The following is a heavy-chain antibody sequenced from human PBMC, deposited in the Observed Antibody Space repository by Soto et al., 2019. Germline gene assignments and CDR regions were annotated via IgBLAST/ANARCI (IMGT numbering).Heavy chain of an antibody. D-gene: IGHD1-26*01. CDR1: GYTFSTHG. V-gene: IGHV1-18*01. Sequence: QVQLVQSGAEVKKPGASVKVSCKASGYTFSTHGISWVRQVPGQGLEWMGWFRGDNGHRNYARSLQGRVTMTTDTSTNTAYMELRSLRSDDTAVYYCARDLGYRRSGTCYREWFDPWGQGTLVTVSS. CDR2: FRGDNGHR. J-gene: IGHJ5*02. CDR3: ARDLGYRRSGTCYREWFDP.